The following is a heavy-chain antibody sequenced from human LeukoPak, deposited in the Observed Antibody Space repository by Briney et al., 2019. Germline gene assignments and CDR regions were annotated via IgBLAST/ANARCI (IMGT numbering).Heavy chain of an antibody. CDR1: GFTFSSYA. CDR3: AREGGEWELLRTFDY. V-gene: IGHV3-48*03. CDR2: ISSSGSTI. D-gene: IGHD1-26*01. Sequence: GGSLRLSCAASGFTFSSYAMNWVRQAPGKGLEWVSYISSSGSTIYYADSVKGRFTISRDNAKNSLYLQMNSLRAEDTAVYYCAREGGEWELLRTFDYWGQGTLVTVSS. J-gene: IGHJ4*02.